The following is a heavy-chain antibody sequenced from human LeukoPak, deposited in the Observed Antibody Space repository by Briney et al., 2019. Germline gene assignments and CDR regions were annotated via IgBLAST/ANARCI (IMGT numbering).Heavy chain of an antibody. CDR1: GGSISSGGYY. D-gene: IGHD6-13*01. CDR2: IYYSGST. CDR3: ARGLGEAAAGDFYYFDS. Sequence: SETLSLTCTVSGGSISSGGYYWSWIRQHPGKGLEWIGYIYYSGSTYYNPSLKSRVTISVDTSKNQFSLKLSSVTAADTAVYYCARGLGEAAAGDFYYFDSWGQGTLVTVSS. V-gene: IGHV4-31*03. J-gene: IGHJ4*02.